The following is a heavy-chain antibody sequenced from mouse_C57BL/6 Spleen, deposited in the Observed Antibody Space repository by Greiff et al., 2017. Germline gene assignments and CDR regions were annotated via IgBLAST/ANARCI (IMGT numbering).Heavy chain of an antibody. D-gene: IGHD1-1*01. CDR3: ARSFTTVVAVDY. J-gene: IGHJ2*01. CDR2: INPSSGYT. Sequence: VQLQQSGAELAKPGASVKLSCKASGYTFTSYWMPWVTQRPGQGLEWIGYINPSSGYTKYNQKFKDKATLTADKSSSTAYMQLSSLTYEDSAVYYCARSFTTVVAVDYWGQGTTLTVSS. CDR1: GYTFTSYW. V-gene: IGHV1-7*01.